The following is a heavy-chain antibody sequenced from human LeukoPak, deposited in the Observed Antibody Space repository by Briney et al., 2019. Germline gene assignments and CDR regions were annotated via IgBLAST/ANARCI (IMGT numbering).Heavy chain of an antibody. J-gene: IGHJ5*02. CDR2: IYYSGGT. V-gene: IGHV4-59*01. Sequence: SETLSLTCTVSGGSISNYYWSWIRQPPGKGLEWIGYIYYSGGTNYNPSLKSRVTISVDTSKNQFSLKLSSVTAADTAVYYCARDLEGRFDPWGQGTLVTVSS. CDR1: GGSISNYY. CDR3: ARDLEGRFDP.